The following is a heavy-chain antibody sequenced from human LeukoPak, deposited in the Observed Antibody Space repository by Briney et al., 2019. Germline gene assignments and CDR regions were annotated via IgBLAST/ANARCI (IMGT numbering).Heavy chain of an antibody. V-gene: IGHV1-24*01. J-gene: IGHJ4*02. Sequence: ASVKVSCKASGGTFSSYAISWVRQAPGKGLEWMGGFDPEDGETIYAQKFQGRVTMTEDTSTDTAYMELSSLRSEDTAVYYCATPGQLRYTFDYWGQGTLVTVSS. CDR2: FDPEDGET. CDR1: GGTFSSYA. CDR3: ATPGQLRYTFDY. D-gene: IGHD2-2*01.